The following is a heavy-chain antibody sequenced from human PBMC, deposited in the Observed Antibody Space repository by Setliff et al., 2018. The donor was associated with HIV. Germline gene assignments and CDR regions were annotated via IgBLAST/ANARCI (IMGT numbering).Heavy chain of an antibody. D-gene: IGHD6-13*01. V-gene: IGHV1-69*05. CDR2: IIPIFGTA. CDR3: ARGPGIAAAGTRTHFFDY. Sequence: SVKVSCKASGGTFSSYAISWVRQAPGQGLEWMGGIIPIFGTANYAQKFQGRVTITTDESTSTAYMELSSPRSEDTAVYYCARGPGIAAAGTRTHFFDYWGQGTLVTVS. CDR1: GGTFSSYA. J-gene: IGHJ4*02.